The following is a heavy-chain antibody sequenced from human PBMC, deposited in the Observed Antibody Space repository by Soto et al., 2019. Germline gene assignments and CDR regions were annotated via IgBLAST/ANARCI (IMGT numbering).Heavy chain of an antibody. Sequence: GGSLRLSCAASGFTFSSYAMSWVRQAPGKGLEWVSAISGSGGSTYYADFVKGRFTISRDNSKNTLYLQMNSLRAEDTAVYYCAKGDNWNTGPYYYGMDVWGQGTTVTVSS. CDR2: ISGSGGST. J-gene: IGHJ6*02. CDR3: AKGDNWNTGPYYYGMDV. CDR1: GFTFSSYA. D-gene: IGHD1-20*01. V-gene: IGHV3-23*01.